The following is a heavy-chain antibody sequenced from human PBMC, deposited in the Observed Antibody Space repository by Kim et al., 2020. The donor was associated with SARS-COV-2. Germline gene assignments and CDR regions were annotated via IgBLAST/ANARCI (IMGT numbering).Heavy chain of an antibody. V-gene: IGHV3-30*18. Sequence: GGSLRLSCAASGFTFSSYGMHWVRQAPGKGLEWVAVISYDGSNKYYADSVKGRFTISRDNSKNTLYLQMNSLRAEDTAVYYCAKESGSGSYYAWTYYYYRMDVWGQGTTVTVSS. J-gene: IGHJ6*02. CDR2: ISYDGSNK. D-gene: IGHD3-10*01. CDR1: GFTFSSYG. CDR3: AKESGSGSYYAWTYYYYRMDV.